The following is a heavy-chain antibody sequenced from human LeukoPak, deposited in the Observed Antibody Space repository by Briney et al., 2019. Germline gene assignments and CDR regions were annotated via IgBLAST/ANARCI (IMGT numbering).Heavy chain of an antibody. V-gene: IGHV3-66*01. J-gene: IGHJ3*02. CDR2: IYSGGSS. CDR3: AKEMATMNAFDI. D-gene: IGHD5-24*01. Sequence: GGSLRLSCAASGFTVSSNYMSWVRQAPGKGLEWVSVIYSGGSSDYKDSVKDRFIISRDNSKNTLYLQMNSLRAEDTAVYYCAKEMATMNAFDIWGQGTMVTVSS. CDR1: GFTVSSNY.